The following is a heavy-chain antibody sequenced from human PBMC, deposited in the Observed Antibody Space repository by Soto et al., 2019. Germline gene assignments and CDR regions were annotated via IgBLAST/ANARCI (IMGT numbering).Heavy chain of an antibody. D-gene: IGHD3-22*01. CDR1: GGTFSSYA. Sequence: SVKVSCKASGGTFSSYAISWVRQAPGQGLEWMGGIIPIFGTANYAQKFQGRVTITADESTSTAYMELSSLRSEDTAVYYCATFPYYYDSSGYYRRLHNYFDYWGQGTLVTVSS. CDR2: IIPIFGTA. V-gene: IGHV1-69*13. J-gene: IGHJ4*02. CDR3: ATFPYYYDSSGYYRRLHNYFDY.